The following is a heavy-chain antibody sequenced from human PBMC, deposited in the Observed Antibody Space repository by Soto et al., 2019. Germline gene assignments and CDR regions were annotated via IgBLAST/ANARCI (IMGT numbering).Heavy chain of an antibody. CDR3: ARVGYYGSGSYYITWFDY. CDR1: GFTFSSYS. V-gene: IGHV3-21*01. D-gene: IGHD3-10*01. J-gene: IGHJ4*02. CDR2: ISSSSSYI. Sequence: GGSLRLSCAASGFTFSSYSINWVRQAPGKGLEWVSSISSSSSYIYYADSVKGRFTISRDNAKNSLYLQMNSLRAEDTAVYYCARVGYYGSGSYYITWFDYWGQGTLVTVSS.